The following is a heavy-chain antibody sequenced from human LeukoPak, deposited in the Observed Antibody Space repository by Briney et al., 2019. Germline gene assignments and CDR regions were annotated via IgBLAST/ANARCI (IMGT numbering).Heavy chain of an antibody. CDR1: GLTFSNYA. J-gene: IGHJ4*02. CDR3: ARGRTYCPY. D-gene: IGHD2-21*02. CDR2: ISGSSSPI. V-gene: IGHV3-48*04. Sequence: GSLRLSCAVSGLTFSNYAMTWVRQAPGKGLEWVSYISGSSSPIYYADSVKGRFTISRDNARNSLYLQMNSLRTEDTAVYYCARGRTYCPYWGQGTLVTVSS.